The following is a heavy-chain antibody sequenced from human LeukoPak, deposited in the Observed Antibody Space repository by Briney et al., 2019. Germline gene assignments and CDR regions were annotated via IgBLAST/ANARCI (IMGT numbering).Heavy chain of an antibody. Sequence: SVKVSCKASGGTFSSYTINWVRQAPGQGLEWMGRIIPILGIANYAQKFQGRVTITADKSTSTAYMELSSLRSEDTAVYYCARGPYPYNWNPPDYWGQGTLVTVSS. CDR1: GGTFSSYT. D-gene: IGHD1-20*01. V-gene: IGHV1-69*02. CDR3: ARGPYPYNWNPPDY. J-gene: IGHJ4*02. CDR2: IIPILGIA.